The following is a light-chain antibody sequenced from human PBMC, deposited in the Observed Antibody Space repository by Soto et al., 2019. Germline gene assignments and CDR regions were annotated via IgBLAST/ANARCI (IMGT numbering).Light chain of an antibody. J-gene: IGKJ1*01. CDR2: GAS. V-gene: IGKV3-15*01. CDR3: QHYRT. CDR1: QSVSRN. Sequence: VVKQSPATLSVSTGERATLSCRASQSVSRNLAWYQQRPGQAPRLLIYGASTRATGIPARFTASGSETDFILTISRLEPEDFAVYYCQHYRTFGQGGKVAIK.